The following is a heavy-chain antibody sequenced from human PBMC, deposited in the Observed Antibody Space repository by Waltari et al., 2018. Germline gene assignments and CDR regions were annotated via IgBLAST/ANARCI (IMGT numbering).Heavy chain of an antibody. CDR3: GRFGSPGSFDS. D-gene: IGHD3-10*01. Sequence: DVQLLESGGAVVQPGGSLGLSCPAAGLTFRNHWMGWVRQTPGKGLEYVATISPDGSGKKYVDSVKGRFTVSRDNAQNSFFLQMNSLRAEDTAVYYCGRFGSPGSFDSWGQGTLVTVSS. CDR2: ISPDGSGK. J-gene: IGHJ5*02. CDR1: GLTFRNHW. V-gene: IGHV3-7*01.